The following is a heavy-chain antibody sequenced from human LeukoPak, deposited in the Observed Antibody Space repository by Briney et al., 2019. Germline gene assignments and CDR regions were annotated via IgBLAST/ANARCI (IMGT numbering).Heavy chain of an antibody. V-gene: IGHV3-21*01. CDR2: ISSSSSYI. J-gene: IGHJ4*02. D-gene: IGHD6-19*01. CDR3: ARDEDSSGWPSFDY. CDR1: GFTFSSYS. Sequence: GGSLRLSCAASGFTFSSYSMSWVRQAPGKGLEWVSSISSSSSYIYYADSVKGRFTISRDNAKNSPYLQMNSLRAEDTAVYYCARDEDSSGWPSFDYWGQGTLVTVSS.